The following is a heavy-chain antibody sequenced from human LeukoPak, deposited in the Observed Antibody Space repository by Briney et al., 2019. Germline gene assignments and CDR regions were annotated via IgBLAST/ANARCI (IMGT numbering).Heavy chain of an antibody. V-gene: IGHV3-23*01. CDR2: ISGSGGNT. CDR3: AKDGAWHDTSSGWFDP. D-gene: IGHD3-22*01. CDR1: GFTFSSYA. Sequence: GGSLRLSCAASGFTFSSYAMSWVRQAPGKGLEWVSAISGSGGNTYYADSVKGRFTISRDNSKNTLYLQMNSLRAEDTAVYYCAKDGAWHDTSSGWFDPWGQGTLVTVSS. J-gene: IGHJ5*02.